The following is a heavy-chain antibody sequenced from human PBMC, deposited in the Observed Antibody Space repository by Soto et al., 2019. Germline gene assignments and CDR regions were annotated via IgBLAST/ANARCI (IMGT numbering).Heavy chain of an antibody. CDR1: GFTFSSYS. D-gene: IGHD4-17*01. J-gene: IGHJ4*02. CDR3: ARLPVYGDYVLDY. Sequence: GGSLRLSCAASGFTFSSYSMNWVRQAPGKGLEWVSYISSSSSTIYYADSVKGRFTISRDNAKNSLYLQMNSLRAEDTAVYYCARLPVYGDYVLDYWGQGTLVTVSS. V-gene: IGHV3-48*01. CDR2: ISSSSSTI.